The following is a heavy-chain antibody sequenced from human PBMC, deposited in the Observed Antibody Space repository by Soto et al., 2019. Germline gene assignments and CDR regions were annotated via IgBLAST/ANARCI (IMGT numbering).Heavy chain of an antibody. CDR1: GFTFSSYA. CDR3: AKGIAARLQSYYYGMDV. Sequence: PVGSLRLSCAASGFTFSSYAMSWVRQAPGKGLEWVSAISGSGGSTYYADSVKGRFTISRDNSKNTLYLQMNSLRAEDTAVYYCAKGIAARLQSYYYGMDVWGQGTTVTVSS. D-gene: IGHD6-6*01. V-gene: IGHV3-23*01. J-gene: IGHJ6*02. CDR2: ISGSGGST.